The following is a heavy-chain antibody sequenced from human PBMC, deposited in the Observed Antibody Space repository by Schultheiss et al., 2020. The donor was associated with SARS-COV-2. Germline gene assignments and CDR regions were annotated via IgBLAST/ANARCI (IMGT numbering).Heavy chain of an antibody. CDR3: ARGTHWFDP. CDR1: GGSISSYY. Sequence: SETLSLTCSVSGGSISSYYWSWIRQPPGKGLEWIGYIDYGGSNTHNPSLKSRVTISVDTSKNQFSLKLSSVTAADTAVYYCARGTHWFDPWGQGTLVTVSS. CDR2: IDYGGSN. J-gene: IGHJ5*02. V-gene: IGHV4-59*08.